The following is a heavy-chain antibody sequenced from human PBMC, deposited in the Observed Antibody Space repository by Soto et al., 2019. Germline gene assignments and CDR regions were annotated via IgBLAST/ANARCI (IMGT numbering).Heavy chain of an antibody. J-gene: IGHJ3*02. D-gene: IGHD2-15*01. CDR3: ARECSGGSCYDAFDI. V-gene: IGHV3-7*01. Sequence: GGSLRLSCAASGFTFSSYWMSWVRQAPGKGLEWVANIKQDGSEKYYVDSVKGRFTISRDNAKNSLYLQMNSLRAEDTAVYYCARECSGGSCYDAFDIWGQGTMVTVSS. CDR1: GFTFSSYW. CDR2: IKQDGSEK.